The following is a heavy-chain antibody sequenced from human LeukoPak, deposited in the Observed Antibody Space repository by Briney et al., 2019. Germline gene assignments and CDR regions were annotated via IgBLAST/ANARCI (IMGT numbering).Heavy chain of an antibody. Sequence: SSETLSLTCTVSGGSISSYYWSWIRQPPGKELEWIGYIYYSGSTNYNPSLKSRVTISVDTSKNQFSLKLSSVTAADTAVYYCARDYPTLYYYDSSGSVRFDYWGQGTLVTVSS. J-gene: IGHJ4*02. CDR1: GGSISSYY. CDR2: IYYSGST. V-gene: IGHV4-59*01. D-gene: IGHD3-22*01. CDR3: ARDYPTLYYYDSSGSVRFDY.